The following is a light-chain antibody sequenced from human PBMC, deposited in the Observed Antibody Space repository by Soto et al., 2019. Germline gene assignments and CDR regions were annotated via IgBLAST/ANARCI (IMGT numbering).Light chain of an antibody. Sequence: EMVMTQSPATLYVSPGESATLSCRASQSVGSNLAWYQQKPGQAPRLLIYGASTRATGTPTRFSGSGSGTDFTLTISRLEPEDFAVYYCQQYGSSPSFGGGTKVEIK. V-gene: IGKV3-20*01. CDR2: GAS. J-gene: IGKJ4*01. CDR3: QQYGSSPS. CDR1: QSVGSN.